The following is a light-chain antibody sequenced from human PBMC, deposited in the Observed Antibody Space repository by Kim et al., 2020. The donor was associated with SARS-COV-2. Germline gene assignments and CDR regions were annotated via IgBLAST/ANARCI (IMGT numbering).Light chain of an antibody. J-gene: IGKJ2*01. CDR1: QSISSW. CDR3: QQYDSREFT. CDR2: DAS. V-gene: IGKV1-5*01. Sequence: DIQMTQSPSPLSASVGDRVTITCRASQSISSWLAWYQQKSGTAPKVLIYDASVLESGVPSRFSARGAGTEFTLTISTLQPDDSATYYCQQYDSREFTFGQGTKLEI.